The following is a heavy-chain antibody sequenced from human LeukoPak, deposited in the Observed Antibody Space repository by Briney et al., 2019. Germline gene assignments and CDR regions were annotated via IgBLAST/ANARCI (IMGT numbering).Heavy chain of an antibody. CDR3: ARATTLHHYDSSGYYYSPRLLDY. V-gene: IGHV3-7*01. D-gene: IGHD3-22*01. CDR1: GFTFSSYW. CDR2: IKQDGSEK. Sequence: GGSLRLSCAASGFTFSSYWMSWVRQAPGKGLEWVANIKQDGSEKYYVDSVKGRFTISRDNAKNSLYLQMNSLRAEDTAVYYCARATTLHHYDSSGYYYSPRLLDYWGQGTLVTVSS. J-gene: IGHJ4*02.